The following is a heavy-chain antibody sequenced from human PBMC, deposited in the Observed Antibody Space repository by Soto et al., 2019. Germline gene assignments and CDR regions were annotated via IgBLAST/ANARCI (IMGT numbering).Heavy chain of an antibody. V-gene: IGHV3-23*01. CDR3: AKDLYYDFWSGYSPGY. D-gene: IGHD3-3*01. J-gene: IGHJ4*02. Sequence: GGSLRLSCAASGFTFSSYAMSWVRQAPGKGLEWVSAISGSGGSTYYADSVKGRFTISRDNSKNTLYLQMNSLRAEDTAVYYCAKDLYYDFWSGYSPGYWGQGTLVTVSS. CDR2: ISGSGGST. CDR1: GFTFSSYA.